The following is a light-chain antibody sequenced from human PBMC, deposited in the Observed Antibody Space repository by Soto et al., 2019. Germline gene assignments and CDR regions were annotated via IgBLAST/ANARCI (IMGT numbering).Light chain of an antibody. Sequence: QSALTQPASVSGSPGQSSTLSCTGTSGDFGGHNAVSWYQQHRGKAPKLRIYDVYNRPSGASNRFSGSKSGNTASLTISGLQAEDEADYYCSSYERSGAYVFGTGTKLTVL. CDR2: DVY. J-gene: IGLJ1*01. CDR3: SSYERSGAYV. V-gene: IGLV2-14*03. CDR1: SGDFGGHNA.